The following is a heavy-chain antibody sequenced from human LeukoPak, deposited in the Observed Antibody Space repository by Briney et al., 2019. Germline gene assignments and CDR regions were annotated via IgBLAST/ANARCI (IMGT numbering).Heavy chain of an antibody. D-gene: IGHD3-22*01. J-gene: IGHJ6*03. V-gene: IGHV4-34*01. CDR1: GGSFSGYY. CDR3: ARGSGYYDSSGYYSPYYYYYYMDV. CDR2: INHNGST. Sequence: SETLSLTCAVYGGSFSGYYWSWIRQPPGKGLEWIGEINHNGSTNYNPSLKSRVTISVDTSKNQFSLKLSSVTAADTAVYYCARGSGYYDSSGYYSPYYYYYYMDVWGKGTTVTVSS.